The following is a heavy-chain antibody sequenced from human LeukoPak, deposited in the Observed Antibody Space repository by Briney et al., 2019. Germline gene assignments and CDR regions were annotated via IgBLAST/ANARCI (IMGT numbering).Heavy chain of an antibody. D-gene: IGHD3-16*02. Sequence: PGGSLRLSCAASGFTFSNYSMNWVRQAPGKGLEWVSSISSSGSYIYYADSVKGRFTISRDNSKNTLYLQMNSLRAEDTAVYYCEKVGDYVWGSYRSVHLVWYFDYWGQGTLVTVSS. CDR2: ISSSGSYI. CDR3: EKVGDYVWGSYRSVHLVWYFDY. V-gene: IGHV3-21*04. J-gene: IGHJ4*02. CDR1: GFTFSNYS.